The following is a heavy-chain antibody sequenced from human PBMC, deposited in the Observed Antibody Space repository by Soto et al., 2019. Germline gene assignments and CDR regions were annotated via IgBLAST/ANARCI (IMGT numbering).Heavy chain of an antibody. D-gene: IGHD1-20*01. CDR1: GGTFSNYY. V-gene: IGHV1-69*01. Sequence: QVQLVQSGAEVKKPGSSMKVSCKTSGGTFSNYYISWVRQAPGQGLEWMGDIIPMFDTPKYAQKFQGRVTITADEATSAAYMELSSPGDEDTPVYYCARGYSTGYIDYWGQGALITVSS. CDR3: ARGYSTGYIDY. J-gene: IGHJ4*02. CDR2: IIPMFDTP.